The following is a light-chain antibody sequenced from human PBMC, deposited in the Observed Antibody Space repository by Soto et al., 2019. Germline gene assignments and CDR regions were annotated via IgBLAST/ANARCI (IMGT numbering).Light chain of an antibody. CDR3: QQSYSTPST. CDR1: QSLLHSNGYNY. Sequence: DIVMTQSPHSLPVTPGEPASISCRSSQSLLHSNGYNYLDWYLQKPGQSPQLLIYLGSNRASGVPDRFSGSGSGTDFTLTISSLQPEDFATYYCQQSYSTPSTFGQGTRLEIK. J-gene: IGKJ5*01. CDR2: LGS. V-gene: IGKV2-28*01.